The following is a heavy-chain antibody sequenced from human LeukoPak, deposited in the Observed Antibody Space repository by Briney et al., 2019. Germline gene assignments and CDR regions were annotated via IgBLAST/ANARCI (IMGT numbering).Heavy chain of an antibody. V-gene: IGHV4-39*07. D-gene: IGHD5-18*01. CDR2: IYYSGST. Sequence: PSETLSLTCTVSGGSISSSSYYWGWIRQPPGKGLEWIGSIYYSGSTYYNPSLKSRVTISVDTSKNQFFLKLSSVTAADTAVYYCARLCRGYSYGLGDYFDYWGQGTLVTVSS. CDR1: GGSISSSSYY. J-gene: IGHJ4*02. CDR3: ARLCRGYSYGLGDYFDY.